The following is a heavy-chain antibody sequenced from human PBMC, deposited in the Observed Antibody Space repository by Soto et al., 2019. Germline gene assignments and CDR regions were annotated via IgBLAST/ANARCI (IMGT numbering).Heavy chain of an antibody. J-gene: IGHJ4*02. CDR1: GFYITNYW. CDR3: VRDSYTAHWHTAGEDY. CDR2: IKEDGSLK. D-gene: IGHD2-2*02. Sequence: DVQLVESGGGLVQPGGSLRLSCAASGFYITNYWMTWVRQAPGKGPEWVANIKEDGSLKFYVDSVRGRFTISRDNAKNSVYLEMRRLRAEDTAVYYCVRDSYTAHWHTAGEDYWGQGTLVTVSS. V-gene: IGHV3-7*01.